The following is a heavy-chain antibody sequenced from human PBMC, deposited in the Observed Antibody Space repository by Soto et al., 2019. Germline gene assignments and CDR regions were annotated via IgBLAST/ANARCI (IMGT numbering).Heavy chain of an antibody. D-gene: IGHD1-1*01. CDR2: MNPNSGNT. CDR3: ARPNDAYPILYGMDV. CDR1: GYTFTSYD. V-gene: IGHV1-8*01. Sequence: QVQLVQSGAEVKKPGASVKVSCKASGYTFTSYDINWVRQATGQGLEWMGWMNPNSGNTGYAQKFQGRVTMTRNTSLXTAYMELSSLRSEDTAVYYCARPNDAYPILYGMDVWGQGTTVTVSS. J-gene: IGHJ6*02.